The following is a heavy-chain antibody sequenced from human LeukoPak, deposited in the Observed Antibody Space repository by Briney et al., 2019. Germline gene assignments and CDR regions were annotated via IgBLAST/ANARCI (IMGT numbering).Heavy chain of an antibody. Sequence: GRSLRLSCAASGFTFSSYAMHWVRQAPGKGLEWVAVISYDGSNKYYADSVKSRFTISRDNSKNTLYLQMNSLRAEDTAVYYCARDRSSLCSSSWYVNWFDPWGQGTLVTVSS. J-gene: IGHJ5*02. CDR2: ISYDGSNK. D-gene: IGHD6-13*01. CDR3: ARDRSSLCSSSWYVNWFDP. V-gene: IGHV3-30-3*01. CDR1: GFTFSSYA.